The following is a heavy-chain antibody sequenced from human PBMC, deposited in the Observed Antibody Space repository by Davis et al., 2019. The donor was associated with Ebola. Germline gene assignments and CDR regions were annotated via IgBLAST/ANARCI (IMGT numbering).Heavy chain of an antibody. D-gene: IGHD6-19*01. CDR2: INHSGST. J-gene: IGHJ5*02. V-gene: IGHV4-34*01. Sequence: SETLSLTCAVYGGSFSGYYWSWIRQPPGKGLEWIGEINHSGSTNYNPSLKSRVTISVDTSKNQFSLKLSSVTAADTAVYYCARGRTVAGTRGLSWFDPWGPGTLVTVSS. CDR1: GGSFSGYY. CDR3: ARGRTVAGTRGLSWFDP.